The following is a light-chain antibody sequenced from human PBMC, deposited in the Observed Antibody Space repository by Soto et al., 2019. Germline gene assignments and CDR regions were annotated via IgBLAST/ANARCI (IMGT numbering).Light chain of an antibody. V-gene: IGLV3-21*04. Sequence: SYELTQPPSVSVAPGKTARITCGGNNIGSKSVHWYQQKPGQAPVLVIYYDSDRPSGIPERFSGSNSGNTATLTISRVEAGDEADHYLQVGDSSRDHPGVFGTGTKLTVL. CDR3: QVGDSSRDHPGV. J-gene: IGLJ1*01. CDR1: NIGSKS. CDR2: YDS.